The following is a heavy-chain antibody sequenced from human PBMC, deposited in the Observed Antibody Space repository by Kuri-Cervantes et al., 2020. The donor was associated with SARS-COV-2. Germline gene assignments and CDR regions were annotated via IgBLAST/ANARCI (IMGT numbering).Heavy chain of an antibody. CDR2: IYAGGGT. Sequence: GESLKISCAASRFIVSSSYMSWVRQAPGKGLEWVSIIYAGGGTYYADSVKGQFTISRDISKNTVFLQMNRLRPEDTAVYYCARSCTYARCSEYFQHWGQGTLVTVSS. J-gene: IGHJ1*01. D-gene: IGHD2-8*01. CDR1: RFIVSSSY. CDR3: ARSCTYARCSEYFQH. V-gene: IGHV3-66*02.